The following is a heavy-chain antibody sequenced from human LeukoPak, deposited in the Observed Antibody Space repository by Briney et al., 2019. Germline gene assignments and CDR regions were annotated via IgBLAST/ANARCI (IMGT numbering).Heavy chain of an antibody. CDR2: IYYSGST. D-gene: IGHD5-12*01. CDR1: GGSISSYY. CDR3: ARADISGRGMDV. V-gene: IGHV4-59*01. J-gene: IGHJ6*02. Sequence: SETLSLTCTVSGGSISSYYWSWIRQPPGKGLEWIGYIYYSGSTNYNPSLKSRVTISVDTSKNQFSLKLSSVTAADTAVYYCARADISGRGMDVWGQGTTVTVSS.